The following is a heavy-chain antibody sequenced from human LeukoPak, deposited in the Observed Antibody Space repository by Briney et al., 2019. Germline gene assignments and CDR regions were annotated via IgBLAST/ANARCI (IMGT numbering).Heavy chain of an antibody. CDR3: ARGYNAGWFDY. CDR1: GFSFSTYT. J-gene: IGHJ4*02. CDR2: ISSDGTIQ. V-gene: IGHV3-30*04. Sequence: PGGSLRLSCAASGFSFSTYTLHWVRQAPGKGLEWVAVISSDGTIQDYADSVKARFTISRDNPKNTLFLQLNSLRVEDTAVYFCARGYNAGWFDYWGPGTLVTVSS. D-gene: IGHD1-14*01.